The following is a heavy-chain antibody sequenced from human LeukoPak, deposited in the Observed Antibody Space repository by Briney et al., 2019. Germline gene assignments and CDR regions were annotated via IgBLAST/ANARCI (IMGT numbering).Heavy chain of an antibody. CDR1: GYIFTNYG. D-gene: IGHD3-16*02. V-gene: IGHV1-18*01. J-gene: IGHJ3*02. Sequence: ASVKVSCKSSGYIFTNYGISWVRQAPGQGLEWMGWISAYNGNTNYAQKLQGRVTMTTDTSTSTAYMELRSLRSDDTAVSYCARDRVITFGGVIVIHGDAFDIWGQGTMVTVSS. CDR3: ARDRVITFGGVIVIHGDAFDI. CDR2: ISAYNGNT.